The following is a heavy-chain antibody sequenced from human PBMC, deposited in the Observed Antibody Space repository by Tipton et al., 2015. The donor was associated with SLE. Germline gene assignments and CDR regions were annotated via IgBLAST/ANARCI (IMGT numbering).Heavy chain of an antibody. D-gene: IGHD3-10*01. J-gene: IGHJ4*02. CDR3: SAWFNY. Sequence: SLRLSCAASGFTFISYGMHWVRQAPGKGLVWVAHIKSDGSYTNYADSVKGRFTISKDSARNTLYLHMNSLRVEDSAVYYCSAWFNYWGQGTQVTVSS. CDR1: GFTFISYG. V-gene: IGHV3-74*01. CDR2: IKSDGSYT.